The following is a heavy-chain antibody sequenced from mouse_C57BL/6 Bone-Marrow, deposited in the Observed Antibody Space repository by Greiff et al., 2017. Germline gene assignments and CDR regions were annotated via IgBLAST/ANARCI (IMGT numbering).Heavy chain of an antibody. Sequence: EVQGVESGGGLVPPGGSLSLSCAASGFTFTDYYMSWVRQPPGKALEWLGFIRNKANGYTTEYSASVKGRFTISRDNSQSVLYLQMNALRAEDSATYYCAKDKRYFEVWGTGTAVTVSS. CDR1: GFTFTDYY. CDR3: AKDKRYFEV. V-gene: IGHV7-3*03. J-gene: IGHJ1*03. CDR2: IRNKANGYTT.